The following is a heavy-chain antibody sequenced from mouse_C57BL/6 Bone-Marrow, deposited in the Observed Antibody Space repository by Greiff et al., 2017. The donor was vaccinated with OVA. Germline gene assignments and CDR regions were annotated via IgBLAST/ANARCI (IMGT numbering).Heavy chain of an antibody. CDR1: GYTFTDHT. J-gene: IGHJ3*01. CDR3: ARTYDYDPWFAY. CDR2: IYPRDGST. D-gene: IGHD2-4*01. Sequence: VQRVESDAELVKPGASVKISCKVSGYTFTDHTIHWMKQRPEQGLEWIGYIYPRDGSTKYNEKFKGKTTLTADKSSSTAYMQLNSLTSEDSAVYFCARTYDYDPWFAYWGQGTLVTVSA. V-gene: IGHV1-78*01.